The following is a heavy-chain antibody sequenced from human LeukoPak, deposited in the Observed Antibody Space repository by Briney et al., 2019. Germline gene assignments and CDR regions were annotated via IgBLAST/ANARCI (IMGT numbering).Heavy chain of an antibody. Sequence: GGSLRLSCAASGFTFISYSMNWVRQAPGKGLEWVSSISGSSSYIYYADSVKGRFTISRDNAKNSLYLQMNSLRAEDTAVYYCARGGVYSSGWYVDYWGQGTLVTVSS. CDR1: GFTFISYS. J-gene: IGHJ4*02. D-gene: IGHD6-19*01. CDR2: ISGSSSYI. CDR3: ARGGVYSSGWYVDY. V-gene: IGHV3-21*01.